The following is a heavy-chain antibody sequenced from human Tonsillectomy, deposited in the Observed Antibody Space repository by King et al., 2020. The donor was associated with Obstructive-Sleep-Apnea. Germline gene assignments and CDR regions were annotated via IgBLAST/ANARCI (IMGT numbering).Heavy chain of an antibody. Sequence: QLVQSGAEVKKPGASVKVSCKASGYTFTGYYIHWVRQAPGQGLEWMGWIGPNSGATKYAQKFQDRVTMTRDTSISTAYMDLSRLRSYDTAIYYCARDMSAYDSTSPAYWGQGTLVTVSS. D-gene: IGHD3-10*01. CDR1: GYTFTGYY. CDR3: ARDMSAYDSTSPAY. V-gene: IGHV1-2*02. J-gene: IGHJ4*02. CDR2: IGPNSGAT.